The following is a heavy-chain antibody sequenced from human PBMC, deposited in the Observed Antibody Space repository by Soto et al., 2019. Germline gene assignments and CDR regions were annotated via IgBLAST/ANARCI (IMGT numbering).Heavy chain of an antibody. CDR1: GFTFSSYA. Sequence: PGGSLRLSCAASGFTFSSYAMSWVRQAPGKGLEWVSAISGSGGSTYYADSVKGRFTISRDNSKNTLYLQMNSLRAEDTAVYYCAKDRDMITFGGVIAKFDYWGQGTLVTVSS. V-gene: IGHV3-23*01. CDR2: ISGSGGST. CDR3: AKDRDMITFGGVIAKFDY. D-gene: IGHD3-16*02. J-gene: IGHJ4*02.